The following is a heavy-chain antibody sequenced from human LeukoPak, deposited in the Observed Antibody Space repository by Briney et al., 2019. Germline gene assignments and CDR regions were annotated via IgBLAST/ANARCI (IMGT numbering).Heavy chain of an antibody. V-gene: IGHV3-7*04. Sequence: GGSLRLSCGMSEFIFRNYWMGWVRQAPGKGLEWVANIRHDGSEKYYAASVKGRFTISRDSAKNSVYLEMINLTVDDTALYYCARAGSSYGSTWAESFDVWGQGTMVAVSS. CDR2: IRHDGSEK. CDR3: ARAGSSYGSTWAESFDV. J-gene: IGHJ3*01. D-gene: IGHD3-16*01. CDR1: EFIFRNYW.